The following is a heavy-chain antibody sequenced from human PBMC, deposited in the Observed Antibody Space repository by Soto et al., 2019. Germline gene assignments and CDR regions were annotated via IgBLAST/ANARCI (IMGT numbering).Heavy chain of an antibody. D-gene: IGHD4-17*01. V-gene: IGHV3-30*18. Sequence: QVQLVESGGGVVQPGRSLRLSCAASGFTFSSYGMHWVRQAPGKGLEWVAVISYDGSNKYYADSVKGRFTISRDNSKNTLSLKMNSLRAEDTAVYYCAKDSGYGGNAYDYWGQGTLVTVSS. CDR3: AKDSGYGGNAYDY. CDR1: GFTFSSYG. J-gene: IGHJ4*02. CDR2: ISYDGSNK.